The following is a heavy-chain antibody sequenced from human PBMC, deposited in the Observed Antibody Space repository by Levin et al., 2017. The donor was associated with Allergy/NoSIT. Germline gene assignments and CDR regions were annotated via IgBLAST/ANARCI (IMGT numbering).Heavy chain of an antibody. J-gene: IGHJ5*02. CDR1: GASISSSY. Sequence: SQTLSLTCTVSGASISSSYWSWIRQPPGKGLEWIGYIYYSGSTNYNPSLKSRVTISVDTSQNQFSLNLTSVTAADTAVYYCARERRMAGTTGWFDPWGQGTLVTVSS. CDR2: IYYSGST. D-gene: IGHD6-19*01. V-gene: IGHV4-59*01. CDR3: ARERRMAGTTGWFDP.